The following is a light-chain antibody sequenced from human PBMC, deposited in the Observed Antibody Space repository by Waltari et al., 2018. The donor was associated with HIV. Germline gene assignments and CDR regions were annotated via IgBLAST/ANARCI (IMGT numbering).Light chain of an antibody. CDR2: SNI. Sequence: QSVLTQPPSVSGVPGQRVPIPCTGHSSNLGAGYDVHWYQQLPRTTPKPLIFSNINRPSGVPDRFSDSKSGTSASLAITGLQAEDEADYYCQSYDSSLSGSIFGGGTKLTVL. CDR3: QSYDSSLSGSI. CDR1: SSNLGAGYD. J-gene: IGLJ2*01. V-gene: IGLV1-40*01.